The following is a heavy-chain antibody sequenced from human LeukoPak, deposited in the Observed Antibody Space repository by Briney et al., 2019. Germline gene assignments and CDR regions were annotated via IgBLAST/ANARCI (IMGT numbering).Heavy chain of an antibody. CDR1: GFTFSSYG. CDR2: ISGSGGST. J-gene: IGHJ6*02. Sequence: GGSLRLSCAASGFTFSSYGMSWVRQAPGKGLEWVSAISGSGGSTYYADSVKGRFTISRDNAKNSLYLQMNSLRAEDTAVYYCARVLYDLWSGYTNYYYYYGMDAWGQGTTVTVSS. D-gene: IGHD3-3*01. V-gene: IGHV3-23*01. CDR3: ARVLYDLWSGYTNYYYYYGMDA.